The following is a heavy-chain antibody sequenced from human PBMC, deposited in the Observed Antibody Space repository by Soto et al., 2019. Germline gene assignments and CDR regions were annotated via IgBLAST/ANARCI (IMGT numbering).Heavy chain of an antibody. Sequence: ASVKVSCKASGYSFTSYGISWVRQAPGQGLEWMGWISAYNGYTNYAQNVQGRVTMTTDTSTSTAYMELRSLRSDDTAVYYCARSGLRYFDWLSSDDFDYWGQGTLVTVSS. CDR3: ARSGLRYFDWLSSDDFDY. J-gene: IGHJ4*02. V-gene: IGHV1-18*01. CDR1: GYSFTSYG. CDR2: ISAYNGYT. D-gene: IGHD3-9*01.